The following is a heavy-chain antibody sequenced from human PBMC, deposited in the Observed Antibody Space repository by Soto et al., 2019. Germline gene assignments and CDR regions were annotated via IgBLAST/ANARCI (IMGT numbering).Heavy chain of an antibody. CDR1: GFTFTRYS. V-gene: IGHV3-21*06. CDR2: ISRTTNYI. J-gene: IGHJ4*02. CDR3: ARESEDLTSNFDY. Sequence: GGSLRLSCAASGFTFTRYSMNWVRKAPGKGLEWVSSISRTTNYIYYGDSMKGRFTISRDNAKNSLYLEMNSLRAEDTAVYYCARESEDLTSNFDYWGQGTLVTVSS.